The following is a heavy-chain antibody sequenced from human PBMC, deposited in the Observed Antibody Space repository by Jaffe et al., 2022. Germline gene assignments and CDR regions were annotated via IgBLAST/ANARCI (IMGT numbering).Heavy chain of an antibody. D-gene: IGHD6-13*01. CDR2: INHSGST. Sequence: QVQLQQWGAGLLKPSETLSLTCAVYGGSFSGYYWSWIRQPPGKGLEWIGEINHSGSTNYNPSLKSRVTISVDTSKNQFSLKLSSVTAADTAVYYCASFLSAGTASYWFDPWGQGTLVTVSS. J-gene: IGHJ5*02. CDR3: ASFLSAGTASYWFDP. V-gene: IGHV4-34*01. CDR1: GGSFSGYY.